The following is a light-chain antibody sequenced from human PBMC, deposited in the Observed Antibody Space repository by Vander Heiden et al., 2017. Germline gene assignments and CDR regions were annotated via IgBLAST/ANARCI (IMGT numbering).Light chain of an antibody. V-gene: IGKV3-20*01. CDR2: GAS. J-gene: IGKJ5*01. CDR3: QQYYSSPFA. Sequence: VLPQSPGTLSLSPGERATLSCRASQSVSSNYLAWYQQKPGQAPRLLIYGASSRATGVPDRFSGSGSGTDFTLTISRLEPEDFAVYYCQQYYSSPFAFGQGTRLEIK. CDR1: QSVSSNY.